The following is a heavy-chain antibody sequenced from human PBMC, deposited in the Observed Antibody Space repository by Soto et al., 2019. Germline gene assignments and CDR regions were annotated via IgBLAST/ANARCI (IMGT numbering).Heavy chain of an antibody. CDR2: ISRDSRSI. CDR3: VKDALTTVAYYFDY. D-gene: IGHD4-17*01. CDR1: GFRFDDYG. Sequence: GGSLRLSCEVSGFRFDDYGMHWVRQAPGKGLEWIAGISRDSRSISYGASMKSRFTISRDNAKNSLYLQLNSLRADDTAFYYCVKDALTTVAYYFDYWGQGALVTVSS. J-gene: IGHJ4*02. V-gene: IGHV3-9*01.